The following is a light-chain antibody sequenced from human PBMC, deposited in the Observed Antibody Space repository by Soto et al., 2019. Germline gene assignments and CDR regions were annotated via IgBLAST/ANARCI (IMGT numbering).Light chain of an antibody. CDR2: DAS. Sequence: DIQMTQSPSTVSASVGDRVTITCRASQSISTWLAWYQQKPGEAPKLLIYDASSLESGVPSRFSGSGSGTEFTLTISSLQPGDFATYYCQQYNHYSGLTFGGGTKVDIK. J-gene: IGKJ4*01. CDR1: QSISTW. V-gene: IGKV1-5*03. CDR3: QQYNHYSGLT.